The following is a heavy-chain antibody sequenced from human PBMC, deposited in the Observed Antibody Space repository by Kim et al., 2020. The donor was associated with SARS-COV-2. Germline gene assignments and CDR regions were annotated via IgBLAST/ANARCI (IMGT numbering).Heavy chain of an antibody. CDR3: ARCRELDGMDV. D-gene: IGHD1-26*01. J-gene: IGHJ6*02. Sequence: TYYNPSLKSRVTISVDTSKNQFSLKLSSVTAADTAVYYCARCRELDGMDVWGQGTTVTVSS. V-gene: IGHV4-39*01. CDR2: T.